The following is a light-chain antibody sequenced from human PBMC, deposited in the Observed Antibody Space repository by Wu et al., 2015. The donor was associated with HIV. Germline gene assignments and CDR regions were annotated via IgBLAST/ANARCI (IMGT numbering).Light chain of an antibody. J-gene: IGKJ3*01. Sequence: EIVMTQSPPTLSVSPGKRVTLSCRASQNITKYLAWYQQRLGQPPRLLIYDVLNRATGIPVRFSGSGSATDFTLTVSRLEPEDFAVYYCQHHGNSIFTFGPGTKVDVK. CDR1: QNITKY. V-gene: IGKV3-11*01. CDR3: QHHGNSIFT. CDR2: DVL.